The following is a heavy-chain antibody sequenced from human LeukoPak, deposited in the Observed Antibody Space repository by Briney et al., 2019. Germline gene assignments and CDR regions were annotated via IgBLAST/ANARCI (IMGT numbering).Heavy chain of an antibody. V-gene: IGHV3-21*01. CDR2: ISSSSSYI. Sequence: PGGSLRLFCAASGFTFSSYSMNWVRQAPGKGLEWVSSISSSSSYIYYADSVKGRFTISRDNAKNSLYLQMNSLRAEDTAVYYCARLAAAPNYYYYMDVWGKGTTVTVSS. CDR1: GFTFSSYS. J-gene: IGHJ6*03. CDR3: ARLAAAPNYYYYMDV. D-gene: IGHD6-13*01.